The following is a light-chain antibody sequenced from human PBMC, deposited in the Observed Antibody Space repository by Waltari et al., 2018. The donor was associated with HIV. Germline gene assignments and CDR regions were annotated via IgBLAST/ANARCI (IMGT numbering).Light chain of an antibody. CDR3: QSTDSSDAYV. V-gene: IGLV3-25*03. Sequence: SYELTQSPSVSVSPGQTATIICSGDALSQQYVYWYQQKAGQAPVLVMFKDTERPSGIPERFSGSTAGTKVTLTISDVQAEDEADYYCQSTDSSDAYVFGSGTTLTV. J-gene: IGLJ1*01. CDR1: ALSQQY. CDR2: KDT.